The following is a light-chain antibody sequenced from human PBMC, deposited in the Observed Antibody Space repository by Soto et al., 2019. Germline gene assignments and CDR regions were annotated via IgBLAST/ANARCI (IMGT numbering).Light chain of an antibody. CDR1: SSDVGAYNY. V-gene: IGLV2-14*03. CDR3: CSYTTSSTYV. CDR2: DVN. J-gene: IGLJ1*01. Sequence: QSALTQPASVSGSPGQSIAISCTGTSSDVGAYNYVSWYQQHPGKAPKLMIYDVNNRPSGVSNRFSCSKSGNTASLTISGLQAEDEADYYCCSYTTSSTYVFGTGTKLTVL.